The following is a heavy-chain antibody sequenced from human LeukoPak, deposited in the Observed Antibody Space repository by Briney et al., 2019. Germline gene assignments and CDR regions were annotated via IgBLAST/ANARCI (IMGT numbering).Heavy chain of an antibody. D-gene: IGHD6-13*01. CDR2: ISNDGGGT. Sequence: GSLRLSCTASGFIFNNYGLIWVRQAPGKGLEWVSAISNDGGGTNYADFVKGRFTISRDNSKNTLYLQMNSLRAEDTAVYYCAREGQQLGLFDYWGQGTLVTVSS. CDR3: AREGQQLGLFDY. J-gene: IGHJ4*02. V-gene: IGHV3-23*01. CDR1: GFIFNNYG.